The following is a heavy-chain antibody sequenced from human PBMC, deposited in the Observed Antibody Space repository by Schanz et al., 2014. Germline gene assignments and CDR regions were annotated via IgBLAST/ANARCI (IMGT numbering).Heavy chain of an antibody. CDR1: GFTFDDHA. V-gene: IGHV3-9*01. CDR2: ISWNSGNI. Sequence: EVQLVESGGGLVQPGRSLRLSCAASGFTFDDHAMHWVRQVPGKGLEWVSGISWNSGNIAYADSVKGRFTISRDNAKNSLYLQMNSLRAEDTAVYYCARPIYDLWSGSFDYWGQGTLVTVSS. CDR3: ARPIYDLWSGSFDY. J-gene: IGHJ4*02. D-gene: IGHD3-3*01.